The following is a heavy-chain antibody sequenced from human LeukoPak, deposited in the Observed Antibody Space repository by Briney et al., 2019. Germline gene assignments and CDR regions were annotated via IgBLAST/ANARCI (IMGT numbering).Heavy chain of an antibody. J-gene: IGHJ6*03. D-gene: IGHD5-24*01. CDR1: GYSISSAYY. CDR2: IYHRGST. V-gene: IGHV4-38-2*02. Sequence: PSETLSLTCTVSGYSISSAYYWGWIRQPPGKGLEWIGSIYHRGSTYCTPSLKSRVTISVDTSKNQFSLKLSSVTAADTAVYYCARSLRDGYNFYYYYMDVWGKGTTVTVSS. CDR3: ARSLRDGYNFYYYYMDV.